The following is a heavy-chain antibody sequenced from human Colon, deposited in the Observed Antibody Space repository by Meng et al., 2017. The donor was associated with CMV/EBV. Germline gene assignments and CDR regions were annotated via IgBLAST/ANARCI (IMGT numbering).Heavy chain of an antibody. CDR2: ISSSATSL. J-gene: IGHJ6*02. CDR3: ARIWDDFWSGYRYYFYAVDV. CDR1: GFTFSDYY. Sequence: GESLKISCAASGFTFSDYYMGWVRQAPGKGPEWVSYISSSATSLFYADSVRGRFTISRDNANNSLDLQMNSLGAEDTAVYYCARIWDDFWSGYRYYFYAVDVWGQGTAVTVSS. D-gene: IGHD3-3*01. V-gene: IGHV3-11*01.